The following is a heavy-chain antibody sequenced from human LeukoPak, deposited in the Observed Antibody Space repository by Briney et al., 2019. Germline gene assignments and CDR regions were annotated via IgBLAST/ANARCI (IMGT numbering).Heavy chain of an antibody. J-gene: IGHJ3*02. D-gene: IGHD2-21*02. V-gene: IGHV3-23*01. CDR3: AKCLAVVTAVDAFDI. CDR2: ISGSGGST. CDR1: GVIFSSHA. Sequence: GGSLRLSCAASGVIFSSHAMSWVRQAPGKGLEWVSTISGSGGSTYYADSVRGRFTISRDNSKNTLYLQMNSLRAEDTALYYCAKCLAVVTAVDAFDIWGQGTMVTVSS.